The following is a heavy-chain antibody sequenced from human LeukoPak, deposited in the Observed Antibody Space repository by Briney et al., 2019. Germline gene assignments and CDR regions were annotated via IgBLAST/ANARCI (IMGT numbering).Heavy chain of an antibody. CDR3: ARSGPYDLYYYYYMDV. CDR1: GGSISSSSYY. V-gene: IGHV4-61*01. D-gene: IGHD3-3*01. CDR2: IYYSGST. J-gene: IGHJ6*03. Sequence: SETLSLTCTVSGGSISSSSYYWSWIRQPPGKGLEWIGYIYYSGSTNYNPSLKSRVTISVDTSKNQFSLKLSSVTAADTAVYYCARSGPYDLYYYYYMDVWGKGTTVTVSS.